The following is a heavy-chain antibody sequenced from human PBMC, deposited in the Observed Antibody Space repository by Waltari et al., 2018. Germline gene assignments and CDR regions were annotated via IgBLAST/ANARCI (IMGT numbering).Heavy chain of an antibody. CDR3: ASSTVTPHWFDP. CDR1: GGSISSGSYY. J-gene: IGHJ5*02. CDR2: IYTSGST. Sequence: QVQLQESGPGLVKPSQTLSLTCTVSGGSISSGSYYWSWIRQPAGKGLEWIGYIYTSGSTNYNPSLKSRVTISVDTSKNQFSLKLSSVTAADTAVYYCASSTVTPHWFDPWGQGTLVTVSS. V-gene: IGHV4-61*09. D-gene: IGHD4-17*01.